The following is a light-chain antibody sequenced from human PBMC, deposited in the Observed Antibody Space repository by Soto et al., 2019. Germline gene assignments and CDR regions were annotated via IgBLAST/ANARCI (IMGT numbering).Light chain of an antibody. Sequence: IVMTQSPATLSVSPGDEVTLSCRASENVGTNLAWYQQKPGQAPRLLIYGSSTRATGIPATFSGSWSGTEFTLTISSLQSEESAIYYCQQYNNWGLSFGGGTKVEIK. CDR3: QQYNNWGLS. V-gene: IGKV3D-15*01. CDR2: GSS. J-gene: IGKJ4*01. CDR1: ENVGTN.